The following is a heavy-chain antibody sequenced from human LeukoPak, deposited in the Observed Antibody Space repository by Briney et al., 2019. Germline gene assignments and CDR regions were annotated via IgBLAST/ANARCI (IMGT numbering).Heavy chain of an antibody. V-gene: IGHV3-72*01. D-gene: IGHD6-19*01. CDR2: MREKGNSYTI. CDR3: AATVASKNTFVY. J-gene: IGHJ4*02. Sequence: GSPRLSCSPSGVTSTDNYIDSGRHGPRKRLERICRMREKGNSYTIKYAASVKDRSTISRDDSQKSLYLQMNSLKTEETAFYYCAATVASKNTFVYWGQGILVTVSS. CDR1: GVTSTDNY.